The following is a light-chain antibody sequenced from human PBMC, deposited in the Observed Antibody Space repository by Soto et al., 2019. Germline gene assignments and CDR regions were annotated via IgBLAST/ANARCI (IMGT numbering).Light chain of an antibody. CDR2: GAS. CDR1: QNVNNR. CDR3: QHFNSWPLL. Sequence: EIVMTQSPAMLSVSPGERATLSCRASQNVNNRLAWYQQKAGQPPRLLIYGASTRATGIPARFSGRGSGTEYTLTISSLQSEDFAVYYCQHFNSWPLLFGQGTKVDIK. V-gene: IGKV3-15*01. J-gene: IGKJ1*01.